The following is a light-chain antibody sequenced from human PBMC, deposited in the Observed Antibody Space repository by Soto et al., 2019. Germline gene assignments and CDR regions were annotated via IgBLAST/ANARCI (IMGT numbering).Light chain of an antibody. CDR1: SSDVGGYNY. CDR2: EVS. Sequence: QSALTQPASVSGSPGQSITISCTGTSSDVGGYNYVSWYQQHPGKAPKLMIYEVSNRPSGVSNRFSGSKSGNTASLTISGLQAEDGADYYCRSYTSSSTLVVFGGGTKLTVL. CDR3: RSYTSSSTLVV. V-gene: IGLV2-14*01. J-gene: IGLJ2*01.